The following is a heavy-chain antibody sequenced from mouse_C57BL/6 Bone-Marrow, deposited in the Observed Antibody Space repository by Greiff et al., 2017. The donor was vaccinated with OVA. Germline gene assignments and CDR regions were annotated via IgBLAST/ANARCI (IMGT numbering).Heavy chain of an antibody. CDR3: AITTVMDY. J-gene: IGHJ4*01. V-gene: IGHV5-17*01. Sequence: EVKVVESGGGLVKPGGSLKLSCAASGFTFSDYGMHWVRQAPEKGLEWVAYISSGSSTIYYADTVKGRFTISRDNAKNTLFLQMTSLRSEDTAMYYCAITTVMDYWGKGTSVTVSS. CDR1: GFTFSDYG. D-gene: IGHD1-1*01. CDR2: ISSGSSTI.